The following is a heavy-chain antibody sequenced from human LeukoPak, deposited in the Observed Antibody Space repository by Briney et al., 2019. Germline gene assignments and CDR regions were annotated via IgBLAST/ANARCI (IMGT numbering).Heavy chain of an antibody. CDR1: GFTFSSYA. CDR2: ISYDGSNK. Sequence: GGSLRLSCAASGFTFSSYAMHWVRQAPGKGLEWVAVISYDGSNKYYADSVKGRFTTSRDNSKNTLYLQMNSLRAEDTAVYYCARDTYVLRFLEWLSPTQQYYFDYWGQGTLVTVSS. D-gene: IGHD3-3*01. CDR3: ARDTYVLRFLEWLSPTQQYYFDY. V-gene: IGHV3-30-3*01. J-gene: IGHJ4*02.